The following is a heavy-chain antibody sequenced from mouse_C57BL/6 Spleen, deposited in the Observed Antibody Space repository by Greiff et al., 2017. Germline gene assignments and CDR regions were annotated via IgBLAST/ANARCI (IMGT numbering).Heavy chain of an antibody. J-gene: IGHJ3*01. CDR2: ISSGSSTI. D-gene: IGHD2-4*01. CDR1: GFTFSDYG. CDR3: ARDDYDVTPWFAY. Sequence: EVQVVESGGGLVKPGGSLKLSCAASGFTFSDYGMHWVRQAPEKGLEWVAYISSGSSTIYYADTVKGRFTISRDNAKNTLFLQMTSLRSEDTAMYYCARDDYDVTPWFAYWGQGTLVTVSA. V-gene: IGHV5-17*01.